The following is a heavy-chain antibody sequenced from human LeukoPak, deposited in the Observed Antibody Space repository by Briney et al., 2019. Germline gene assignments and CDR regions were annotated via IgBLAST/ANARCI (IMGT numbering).Heavy chain of an antibody. CDR3: ARGNDYGDLDAFDI. CDR1: GFTFSDYY. V-gene: IGHV3-11*04. Sequence: GGSLRLSCAASGFTFSDYYMSWIRQAPGEGLEWVSSISKSGDTIYYADSVKGRFTISRDNAKNSLYLQMNSLRAEDTAVYYCARGNDYGDLDAFDIWGQGTMVTVSS. CDR2: ISKSGDTI. J-gene: IGHJ3*02. D-gene: IGHD4-17*01.